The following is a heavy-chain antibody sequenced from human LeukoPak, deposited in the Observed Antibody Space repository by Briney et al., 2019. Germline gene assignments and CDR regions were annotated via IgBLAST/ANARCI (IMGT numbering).Heavy chain of an antibody. CDR2: INPNIGGT. J-gene: IGHJ4*02. Sequence: ASVKVSCKDSGYTFTGYYMHWVRQAPGPGLEWMGWINPNIGGTNYAQKFQGRVTMIRDTSISTAYMELSRLRSDDTAVYYCARVGIAVAGTRGKFDYWGQGTLVTVSS. CDR3: ARVGIAVAGTRGKFDY. CDR1: GYTFTGYY. D-gene: IGHD6-19*01. V-gene: IGHV1-2*02.